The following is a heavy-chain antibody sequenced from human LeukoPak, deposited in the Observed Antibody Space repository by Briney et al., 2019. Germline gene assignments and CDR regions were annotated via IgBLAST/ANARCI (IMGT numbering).Heavy chain of an antibody. CDR1: GFTFSSYG. V-gene: IGHV3-33*01. J-gene: IGHJ4*02. CDR3: ARDQGFGEGDY. CDR2: IWYDGSNK. D-gene: IGHD3-10*01. Sequence: PGGSLRLSCAAAGFTFSSYGMHSVRQAPGKGLEWVAVIWYDGSNKYYADSVKGRFTISRDNPKNTLYLQMNSLRAEDTAVYYCARDQGFGEGDYWGQGTLVTVSS.